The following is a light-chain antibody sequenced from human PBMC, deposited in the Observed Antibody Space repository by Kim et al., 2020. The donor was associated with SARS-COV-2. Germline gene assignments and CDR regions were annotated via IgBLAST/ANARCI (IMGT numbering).Light chain of an antibody. CDR2: EDN. V-gene: IGLV6-57*04. Sequence: NFMLTQPHSVSESTGKTVTISCTRSSGSIASNYVQWYQQRPGSAPTTVIYEDNQRPSGVPDRFSGSIDSSSNSASLTISGLKTEDEADYYCQSYDSSIYVVFGGGTQLTVL. CDR1: SGSIASNY. CDR3: QSYDSSIYVV. J-gene: IGLJ2*01.